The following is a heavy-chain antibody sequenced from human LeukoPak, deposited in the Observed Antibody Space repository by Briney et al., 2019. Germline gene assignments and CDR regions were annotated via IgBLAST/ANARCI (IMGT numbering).Heavy chain of an antibody. CDR1: GFTFSSYG. V-gene: IGHV3-33*01. CDR2: IWYDGSNK. CDR3: ARDKSTDGMDV. J-gene: IGHJ6*02. Sequence: GGSLRLSCAASGFTFSSYGMHWVRQAPGKGLEWVAVIWYDGSNKYYADSVKGRFTISRDNSKDTLYLQMNSLRAEDTAVYYCARDKSTDGMDVWGQGTTVTVSS.